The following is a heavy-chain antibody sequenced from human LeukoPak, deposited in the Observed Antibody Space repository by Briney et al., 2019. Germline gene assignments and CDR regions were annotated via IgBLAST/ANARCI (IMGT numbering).Heavy chain of an antibody. Sequence: SETLSLTCTVSGGSIRVYYWSWIWQTPREGVECSGYIFFSVGTTYNPSPKSRVTTSLDTSKNQFSLKLSSVTAADTAVYYCARGGGYASGYLLWGQGTLVTVSS. CDR1: GGSIRVYY. J-gene: IGHJ4*02. D-gene: IGHD3-22*01. V-gene: IGHV4-59*01. CDR2: IFFSVGT. CDR3: ARGGGYASGYLL.